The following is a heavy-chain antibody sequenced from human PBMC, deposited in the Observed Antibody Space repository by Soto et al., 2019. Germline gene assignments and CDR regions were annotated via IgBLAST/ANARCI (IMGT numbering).Heavy chain of an antibody. CDR3: ARAPVPGYCSGGSCYSDYYYGMDV. Sequence: QVQLVQSGAEVKKPGSSVKVSCKASGGTFSSYAISWVRQAPGQGLEWMGGIIPIFGTANYAQKFQGRVTSTADESTSTAYMEMSSLRSEDTAVYYCARAPVPGYCSGGSCYSDYYYGMDVWGQGTTVTVSS. J-gene: IGHJ6*02. CDR1: GGTFSSYA. D-gene: IGHD2-15*01. CDR2: IIPIFGTA. V-gene: IGHV1-69*12.